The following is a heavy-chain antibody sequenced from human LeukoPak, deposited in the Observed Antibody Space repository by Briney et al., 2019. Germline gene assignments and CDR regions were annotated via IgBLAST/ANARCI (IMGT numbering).Heavy chain of an antibody. Sequence: ASVKVSCKASGYTFTSYGISWVRQAPGQGLEWMGWISVYNGNTNSAQKFQGRVTMTTDTSTSTAYMELRSLRSDDTAVYYCARGITMRLYYMDVWGKGTTVTISS. V-gene: IGHV1-18*01. CDR3: ARGITMRLYYMDV. CDR1: GYTFTSYG. CDR2: ISVYNGNT. D-gene: IGHD3-22*01. J-gene: IGHJ6*03.